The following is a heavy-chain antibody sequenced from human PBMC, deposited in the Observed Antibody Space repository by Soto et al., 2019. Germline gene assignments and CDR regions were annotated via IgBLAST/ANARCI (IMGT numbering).Heavy chain of an antibody. V-gene: IGHV1-46*01. CDR2: INPSGGST. CDR3: ARVSLADGYKYFDY. CDR1: GYPFTIHY. Sequence: GSVKVSFKTSGYPFTIHYIHLVRKATGQGLEWMGIINPSGGSTSYAQKFQGRVTMTRDTSTSTVYMELSSLRSEDTAVYYCARVSLADGYKYFDYWGQGTMVTVSS. D-gene: IGHD5-12*01. J-gene: IGHJ4*02.